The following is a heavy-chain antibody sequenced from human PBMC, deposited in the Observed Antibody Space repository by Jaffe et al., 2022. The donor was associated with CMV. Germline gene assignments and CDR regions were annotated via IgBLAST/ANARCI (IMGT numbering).Heavy chain of an antibody. D-gene: IGHD3-22*01. CDR1: GYIFASYW. J-gene: IGHJ4*02. V-gene: IGHV5-51*01. CDR2: IYPSDSDT. CDR3: ARLAYDPNGYYYFDY. Sequence: EVQLVQSGAEVKKPGESLKISCKGSGYIFASYWVGWVRQMPGKGLEWMGVIYPSDSDTKYSPSFRGQVTISVDKSISTAYLQWSSLKASDTAMYYCARLAYDPNGYYYFDYWGQGTLVTVSS.